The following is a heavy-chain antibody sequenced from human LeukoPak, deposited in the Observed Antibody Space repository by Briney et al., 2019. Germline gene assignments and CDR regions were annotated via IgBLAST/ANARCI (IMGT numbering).Heavy chain of an antibody. Sequence: GGSLRLSCEASGFTFSNAWMSWVRQAPGKGLEWVGRIKSKTDGGTTDYSAPVKGRFTISRDDSKNTLYLQMNSLKTEDTAVYYCTTELLWFGELFWGQGTLVTVSS. D-gene: IGHD3-10*01. J-gene: IGHJ4*02. CDR3: TTELLWFGELF. CDR1: GFTFSNAW. V-gene: IGHV3-15*01. CDR2: IKSKTDGGTT.